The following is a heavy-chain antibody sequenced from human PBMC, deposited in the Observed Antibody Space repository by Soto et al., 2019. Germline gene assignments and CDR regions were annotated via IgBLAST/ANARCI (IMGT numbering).Heavy chain of an antibody. CDR1: GFTFSSYG. CDR2: ISGSGDGT. V-gene: IGHV3-23*01. Sequence: PGGSLRLSCAASGFTFSSYGMSWVRQAPGKGLEWVSVISGSGDGTYYADSVKGRLTVSRDNSKNTLYLQMNSLRAEDTAVYYCAKVSFDIVTGFSSRDYFDYWGRGTLVTVSS. J-gene: IGHJ4*02. CDR3: AKVSFDIVTGFSSRDYFDY. D-gene: IGHD3-9*01.